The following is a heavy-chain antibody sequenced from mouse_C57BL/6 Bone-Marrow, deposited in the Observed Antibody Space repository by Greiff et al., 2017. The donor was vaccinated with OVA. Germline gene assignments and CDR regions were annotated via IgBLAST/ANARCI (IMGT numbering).Heavy chain of an antibody. J-gene: IGHJ4*01. Sequence: EVQGVESGGGLVKPGGSLKLSCAASGFTFSSYAMSWVRQTPEKRLEWVATISDGGSYTYYPDNVKGRFTISRDNAKNNLYLQMSHLKSEDTAMYYCAKLTCAMDYWGQGTSVTVSS. CDR2: ISDGGSYT. CDR3: AKLTCAMDY. CDR1: GFTFSSYA. D-gene: IGHD1-1*01. V-gene: IGHV5-4*01.